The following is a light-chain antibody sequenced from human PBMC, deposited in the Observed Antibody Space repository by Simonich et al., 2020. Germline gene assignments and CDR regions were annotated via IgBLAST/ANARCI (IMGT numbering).Light chain of an antibody. CDR2: DVS. CDR1: SSDVGGSNY. Sequence: QSALTQPASVSGSPGQSITISCTGTSSDVGGSNYVSWYQQHPGKAPKLIIYDVSKRPSGVSNRFSGSKSGNTASLTISGLQAEDEADYYCSSYTSSSTYVFGTGTKVTVL. V-gene: IGLV2-14*01. J-gene: IGLJ1*01. CDR3: SSYTSSSTYV.